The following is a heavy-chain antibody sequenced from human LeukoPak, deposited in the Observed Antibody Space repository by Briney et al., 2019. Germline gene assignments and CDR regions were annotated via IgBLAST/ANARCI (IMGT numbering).Heavy chain of an antibody. J-gene: IGHJ4*02. CDR1: GGSISSSSYY. V-gene: IGHV4-39*01. CDR2: IYYSGGT. Sequence: SETLSLTCTVSGGSISSSSYYWGWIRQPPGKGLEWIGSIYYSGGTYYNPSLKSRVTISVDTSKNQFSLKLSSVTAADTAVYYCARLEWEPPDYWGQGTLVTVSS. D-gene: IGHD1-26*01. CDR3: ARLEWEPPDY.